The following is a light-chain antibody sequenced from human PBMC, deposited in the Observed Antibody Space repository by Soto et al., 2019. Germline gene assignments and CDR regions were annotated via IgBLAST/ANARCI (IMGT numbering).Light chain of an antibody. CDR2: SNN. CDR3: ASWDDSLNGVV. V-gene: IGLV1-44*01. CDR1: SSNVGGNT. Sequence: QSVLPQPPSASGTPGQRVTISCSGSSSNVGGNTVDWYQQLPGTAPKLLIYSNNERPSGVPDRLSGSKSGTSASLAISGLQSEDEADYYCASWDDSLNGVVFGGGTKLTVL. J-gene: IGLJ2*01.